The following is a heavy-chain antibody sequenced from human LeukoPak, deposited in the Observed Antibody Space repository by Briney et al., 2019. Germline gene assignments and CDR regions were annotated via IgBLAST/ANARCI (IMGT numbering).Heavy chain of an antibody. CDR1: GGSISSGGYC. CDR2: IYYSGST. Sequence: SETLSLTCTVSGGSISSGGYCWSWIRQHPGKGLEWIGYIYYSGSTYYNPSLKSRVTISVDTSKNQFSLKLSSVTAADTAVYYCARAPEEGEDYYGMDVWGQGTTVTVSS. J-gene: IGHJ6*02. D-gene: IGHD2-21*01. CDR3: ARAPEEGEDYYGMDV. V-gene: IGHV4-31*03.